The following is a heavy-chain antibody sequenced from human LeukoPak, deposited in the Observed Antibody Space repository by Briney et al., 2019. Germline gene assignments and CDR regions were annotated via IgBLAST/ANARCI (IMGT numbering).Heavy chain of an antibody. V-gene: IGHV3-30*02. CDR1: GFTFSSYG. Sequence: GGSLRLSCAASGFTFSSYGMHWVRQALGKGLEWVAFIRYDGGNKYYADSVKGRFTISRDNSKNTLYLQMNSLRAEDTAVYYCAKGEFADAFDIWGQGTMVTVSS. D-gene: IGHD3-10*01. CDR3: AKGEFADAFDI. J-gene: IGHJ3*02. CDR2: IRYDGGNK.